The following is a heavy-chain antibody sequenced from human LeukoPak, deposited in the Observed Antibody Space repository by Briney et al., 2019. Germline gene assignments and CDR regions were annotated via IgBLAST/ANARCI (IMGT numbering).Heavy chain of an antibody. D-gene: IGHD5-18*01. CDR3: ARGRWGYNFDY. CDR2: ISGNGGST. V-gene: IGHV3-64*01. J-gene: IGHJ4*02. Sequence: GGSLRLSCAASGFTFSSYAVHWVRQAPGKGLEYVSAISGNGGSTYYANSVKGRFTISIDNSKNTLYLQMGSLRAEDMAVYYCARGRWGYNFDYWGQGTLVTVSS. CDR1: GFTFSSYA.